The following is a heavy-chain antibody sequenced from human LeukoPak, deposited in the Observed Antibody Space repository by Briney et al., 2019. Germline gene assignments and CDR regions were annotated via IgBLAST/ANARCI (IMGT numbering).Heavy chain of an antibody. J-gene: IGHJ4*02. CDR3: AKARGRSWYFDY. CDR2: ISDSGANT. CDR1: GFTFSSYA. D-gene: IGHD3-10*01. Sequence: GGSLRLSCAASGFTFSSYAMSWVRQAPGKWLEGASAISDSGANTYYADSVKGRFTISRDNSKDTLYLQMNSLIAEDTAMYYCAKARGRSWYFDYWGQGTLVPVPS. V-gene: IGHV3-23*01.